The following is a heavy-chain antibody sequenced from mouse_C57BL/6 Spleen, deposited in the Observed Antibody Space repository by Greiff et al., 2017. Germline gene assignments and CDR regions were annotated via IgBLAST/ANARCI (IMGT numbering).Heavy chain of an antibody. J-gene: IGHJ1*03. CDR3: ARLRVATRYFDV. Sequence: EVKLEESGAELVKPGASVKLSCTASGFNIKDYYMHWVKQRTEQGLEWIGRIDPEDGETKYAPKFQGKATITADTSSNTAYLQLSSLTSEDTAVYYCARLRVATRYFDVWGTGTTVTVSS. CDR1: GFNIKDYY. CDR2: IDPEDGET. D-gene: IGHD1-1*01. V-gene: IGHV14-2*01.